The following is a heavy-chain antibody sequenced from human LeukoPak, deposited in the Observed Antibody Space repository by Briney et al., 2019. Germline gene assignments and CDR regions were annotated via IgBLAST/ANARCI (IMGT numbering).Heavy chain of an antibody. D-gene: IGHD3-22*01. J-gene: IGHJ4*02. CDR2: ISSSSNYI. CDR1: GFTFSSYG. V-gene: IGHV3-21*01. CDR3: ATMYYDTLRDDY. Sequence: SGGSLRLSCAASGFTFSSYGMNWVRQAPGKGLEWVSSISSSSNYIYYADSVKGRFTISRDNAKNSLYLQMNSLRAEDTAVYYCATMYYDTLRDDYWGQGTLVTVSS.